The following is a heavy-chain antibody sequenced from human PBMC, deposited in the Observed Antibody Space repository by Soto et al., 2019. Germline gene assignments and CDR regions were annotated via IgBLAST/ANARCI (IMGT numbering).Heavy chain of an antibody. CDR3: ARASGYSSSWYEVIYGMDV. CDR2: IYHSGST. J-gene: IGHJ6*02. Sequence: SETLSLTCAVSGYSISSGYYWGWIRQPPGKGLEWIGSIYHSGSTYYNPSLKSRVTISVDTSKNQFSLKLSSVTAADTAVYYCARASGYSSSWYEVIYGMDVWGQGTTVTVSS. CDR1: GYSISSGYY. D-gene: IGHD6-13*01. V-gene: IGHV4-38-2*01.